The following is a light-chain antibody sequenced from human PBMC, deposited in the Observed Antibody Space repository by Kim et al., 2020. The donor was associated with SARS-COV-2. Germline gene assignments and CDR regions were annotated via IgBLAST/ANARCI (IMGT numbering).Light chain of an antibody. CDR1: ALPKQY. Sequence: QGQTARITCSGDALPKQYAYWYQQKPGQAPVLVIYKDSERPSGIPERFSGSSSGTTVTLTISGVQAEDEADYYCQSADSSGTYSVFGGGTQLTVL. J-gene: IGLJ3*02. CDR2: KDS. CDR3: QSADSSGTYSV. V-gene: IGLV3-25*03.